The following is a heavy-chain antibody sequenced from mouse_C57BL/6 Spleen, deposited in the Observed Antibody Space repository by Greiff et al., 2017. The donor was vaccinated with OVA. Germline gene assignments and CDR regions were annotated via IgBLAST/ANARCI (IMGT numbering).Heavy chain of an antibody. J-gene: IGHJ4*01. CDR3: ARGYDPGAMDY. CDR2: ISNGGAST. V-gene: IGHV5-12*01. CDR1: GFTFSDYY. Sequence: EVQVVESGGGLVQPGGSLKLSCAASGFTFSDYYMYWVRQTPEKRLEWVAYISNGGASTYYPDTVKGRFTISRDNAKNTLYLQMSRLKSEDTAMYYCARGYDPGAMDYWGQGTSVTVSS. D-gene: IGHD2-10*02.